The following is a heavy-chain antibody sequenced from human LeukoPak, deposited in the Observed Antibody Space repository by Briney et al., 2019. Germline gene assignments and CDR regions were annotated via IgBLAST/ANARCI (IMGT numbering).Heavy chain of an antibody. Sequence: GGSLRLSCAASGFTFSSYAMSWVRQAPGKGLEWVSAISDSGRDTYYADSVKGRFTISRDNSKNTLYLQMSSLRVEDAAVYYCAKDPQYSTSWSDYWGQGTLVTVTS. J-gene: IGHJ4*02. CDR2: ISDSGRDT. D-gene: IGHD6-13*01. V-gene: IGHV3-23*01. CDR1: GFTFSSYA. CDR3: AKDPQYSTSWSDY.